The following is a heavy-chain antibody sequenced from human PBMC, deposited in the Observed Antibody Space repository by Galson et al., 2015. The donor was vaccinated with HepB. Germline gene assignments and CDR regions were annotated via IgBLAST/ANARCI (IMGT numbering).Heavy chain of an antibody. CDR2: ISYDGSNK. V-gene: IGHV3-30-3*01. CDR3: ARSLGIVVVAAIANYGMDV. D-gene: IGHD2-15*01. CDR1: GFTFSSYA. Sequence: ALRLSCAASGFTFSSYAMHWVGQAPGKGLEWGVVISYDGSNKYYADSVKGRFTISRDNSKNTLYLQMNSLRAEDTAVYYCARSLGIVVVAAIANYGMDVWGQGTTVTVSS. J-gene: IGHJ6*02.